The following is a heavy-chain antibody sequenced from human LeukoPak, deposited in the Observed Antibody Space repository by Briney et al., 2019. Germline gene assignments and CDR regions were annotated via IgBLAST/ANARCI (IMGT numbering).Heavy chain of an antibody. Sequence: ASVKVSCKVSAYTLSGYGISWVRQAPGQGLEWMGWISAYNGHTNYAQKLQGRVTMTTDTATRTAYMELRSLKSDDTAVYYCARHQGELRFYYYGMDVWGQGTTATVSS. V-gene: IGHV1-18*01. CDR2: ISAYNGHT. CDR3: ARHQGELRFYYYGMDV. CDR1: AYTLSGYG. D-gene: IGHD1-26*01. J-gene: IGHJ6*02.